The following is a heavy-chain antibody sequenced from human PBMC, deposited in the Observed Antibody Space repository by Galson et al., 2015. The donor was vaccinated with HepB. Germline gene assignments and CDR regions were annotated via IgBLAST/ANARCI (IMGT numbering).Heavy chain of an antibody. Sequence: QSGAEVKKPGESLKISCKGSGYSFTSYWIGWVRQMPGKGLEWMGIIYPGDSDTRYSPSFQGQVTISADKSISTAYLQWSSLKASDTAMYYCARRFGPTVTTSDAFDIWGQGTMVTVSS. CDR1: GYSFTSYW. CDR2: IYPGDSDT. V-gene: IGHV5-51*01. D-gene: IGHD4-17*01. CDR3: ARRFGPTVTTSDAFDI. J-gene: IGHJ3*02.